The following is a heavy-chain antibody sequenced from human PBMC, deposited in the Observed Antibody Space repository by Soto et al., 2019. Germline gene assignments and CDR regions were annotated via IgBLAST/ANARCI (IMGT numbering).Heavy chain of an antibody. CDR3: ARDSSRGYSYGFDP. V-gene: IGHV4-38-2*02. D-gene: IGHD5-18*01. Sequence: PSETLSLTCAVSGYSISSGYYWGWIRQPPGKGLEWIGSIYHSGSTYYNPSLKRRVTISVDTSKNQFSLKLSSVTAADTAVYYCARDSSRGYSYGFDPWGQGTLVTVSS. CDR2: IYHSGST. J-gene: IGHJ5*02. CDR1: GYSISSGYY.